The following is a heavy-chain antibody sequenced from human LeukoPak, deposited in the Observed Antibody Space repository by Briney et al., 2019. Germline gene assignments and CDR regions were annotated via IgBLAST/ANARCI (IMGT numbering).Heavy chain of an antibody. V-gene: IGHV4-4*02. J-gene: IGHJ4*02. CDR1: GGSISRSNW. CDR3: ARFLRGGYSGYDIDY. Sequence: SETLSLTCAVSGGSISRSNWWSWVRQSPGKGLEWIGEIYDNGSTNYNPSLKSRVTISVDKSKNQFSLKLSSVTAADTAVYYCARFLRGGYSGYDIDYWGQGTLVTVSS. D-gene: IGHD5-12*01. CDR2: IYDNGST.